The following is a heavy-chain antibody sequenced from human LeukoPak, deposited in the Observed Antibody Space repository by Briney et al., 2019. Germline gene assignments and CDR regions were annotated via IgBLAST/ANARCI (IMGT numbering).Heavy chain of an antibody. CDR1: GFTFSSYA. CDR3: ARDYYDSSGTSFDY. D-gene: IGHD3-22*01. Sequence: GRSLRLSCAASGFTFSSYAMHWVRQAPGKGLEWVAVISYDGSNKYYADSVKGRFTISRGNSKNTLYLQMNSLRAEDTAVYYCARDYYDSSGTSFDYWGQGTLVTVSS. J-gene: IGHJ4*02. V-gene: IGHV3-30-3*01. CDR2: ISYDGSNK.